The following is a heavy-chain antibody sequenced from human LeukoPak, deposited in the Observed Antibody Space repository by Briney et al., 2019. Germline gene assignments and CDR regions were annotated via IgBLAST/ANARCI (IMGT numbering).Heavy chain of an antibody. J-gene: IGHJ3*02. V-gene: IGHV4-34*01. CDR2: INHSGSA. CDR1: GGSFSGYY. CDR3: ARGPGYSSSDGAFDI. D-gene: IGHD6-13*01. Sequence: SETLSLTCAVYGGSFSGYYWSWIRQPPGKGLEWIGEINHSGSANYNPSLKSRVTISVDTSKNQFSLKLSSVTAADTAVYYCARGPGYSSSDGAFDIWGQGTMVTVSS.